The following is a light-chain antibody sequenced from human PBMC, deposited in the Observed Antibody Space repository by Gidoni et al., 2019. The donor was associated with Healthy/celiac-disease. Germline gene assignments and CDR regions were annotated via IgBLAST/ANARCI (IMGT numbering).Light chain of an antibody. J-gene: IGKJ4*01. Sequence: EIVLTQSPGTLSLSPGERATLSCRASQSVSSSYLAWYQQKPGQAPRLLIYGASSRATGITDRFSGSGSGTDFTLTISRLEPEDFAVYYCQKYGSFLGFGGGTKVEIK. CDR3: QKYGSFLG. V-gene: IGKV3-20*01. CDR2: GAS. CDR1: QSVSSSY.